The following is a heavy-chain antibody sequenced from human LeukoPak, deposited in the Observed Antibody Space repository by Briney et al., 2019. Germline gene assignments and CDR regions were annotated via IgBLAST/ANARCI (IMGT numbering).Heavy chain of an antibody. D-gene: IGHD3-22*01. CDR3: AREPPYYYDSSGYQDY. CDR2: IKQDGSEK. V-gene: IGHV3-7*01. Sequence: GGSLRLSCAASGFTLSSYWMSWVRQAPGKGLEWVANIKQDGSEKYYVDSVKGRFTISRDNAKNSLYLQMNSLRAEDTAVYYCAREPPYYYDSSGYQDYWGQGTLVTVSS. J-gene: IGHJ4*02. CDR1: GFTLSSYW.